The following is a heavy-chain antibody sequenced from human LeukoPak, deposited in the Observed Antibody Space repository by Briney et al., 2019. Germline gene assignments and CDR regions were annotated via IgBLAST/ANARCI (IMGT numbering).Heavy chain of an antibody. CDR3: ARRSSSWYYFED. CDR1: GGSITSSDYW. J-gene: IGHJ4*02. Sequence: PPETLSLTCTVSGGSITSSDYWWAWIRLPPGRGLEGIGSIYYSGSTYYNPPLKSRATISVDTSKNQFSLKLSSVTAADAAVYFCARRSSSWYYFEDWGQGTLVTVSS. D-gene: IGHD6-13*01. CDR2: IYYSGST. V-gene: IGHV4-39*07.